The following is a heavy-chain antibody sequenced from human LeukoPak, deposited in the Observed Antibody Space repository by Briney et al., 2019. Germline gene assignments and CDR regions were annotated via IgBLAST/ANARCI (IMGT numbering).Heavy chain of an antibody. Sequence: GGSLRLSCAASGFTFSSYAMSWVRRAPGKGLEWVSAISGSGGSTYYADSVKGRFTISRDNSKNTLYLQMNSLRAEDTAVYYCAKAMIVLVIQGGLDYWGQGTLVTVSS. CDR1: GFTFSSYA. CDR3: AKAMIVLVIQGGLDY. V-gene: IGHV3-23*01. D-gene: IGHD3-22*01. CDR2: ISGSGGST. J-gene: IGHJ4*02.